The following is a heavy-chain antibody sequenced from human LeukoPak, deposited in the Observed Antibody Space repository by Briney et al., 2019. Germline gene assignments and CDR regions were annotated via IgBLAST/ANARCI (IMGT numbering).Heavy chain of an antibody. Sequence: GASVKVSCKASGYTFTSYGISWVRQAPGQGLEWMGWISAYNGNTNYAQKLQGRVTMTTDTSTSTAYMELRSLRSDDTAVYYCARDHSSVVAATYAFDIWGQGTMVTVSS. CDR3: ARDHSSVVAATYAFDI. CDR2: ISAYNGNT. CDR1: GYTFTSYG. D-gene: IGHD2-15*01. V-gene: IGHV1-18*01. J-gene: IGHJ3*02.